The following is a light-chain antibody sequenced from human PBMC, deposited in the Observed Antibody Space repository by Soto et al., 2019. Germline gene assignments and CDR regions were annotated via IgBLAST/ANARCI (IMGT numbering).Light chain of an antibody. J-gene: IGKJ2*01. V-gene: IGKV3-15*01. Sequence: EIVMTQSPAALSVSPGERASLSCGASQSVSSNLAWYQQKPGQAPRLLIYGASTRATGIPARFSGSGSGTEFTLTISSLQSEDFAVYYCQQYKNWPLSTFAQGTKLEIK. CDR1: QSVSSN. CDR2: GAS. CDR3: QQYKNWPLST.